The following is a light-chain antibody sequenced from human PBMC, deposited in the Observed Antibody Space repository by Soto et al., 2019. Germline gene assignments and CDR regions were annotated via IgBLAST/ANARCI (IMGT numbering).Light chain of an antibody. J-gene: IGKJ3*01. V-gene: IGKV3-20*01. Sequence: EIVLTQSPGTLSLSPGERATLSCRASQSVSSSYLAWYQQKPGQAPRLLIYGASSRATGIPDRFSGSGSGTDFTLTIIRLEPEDFAVYYCQQYGSSPRFTFGPGTKEDIK. CDR1: QSVSSSY. CDR2: GAS. CDR3: QQYGSSPRFT.